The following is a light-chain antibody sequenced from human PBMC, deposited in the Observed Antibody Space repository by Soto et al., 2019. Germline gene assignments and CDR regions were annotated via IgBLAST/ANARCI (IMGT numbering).Light chain of an antibody. J-gene: IGLJ1*01. V-gene: IGLV2-11*01. CDR3: CSYVTTPEI. CDR2: DGN. Sequence: QSVLAQPRPVSGSPGQLLTISCTGTSSDVDDYRYVSWYQQYPGKAPKLVIYDGNKRPSGVPDRFSGSNSGNTASLTISGLQAEDEADYYCCSYVTTPEIFGTGTKVTVL. CDR1: SSDVDDYRY.